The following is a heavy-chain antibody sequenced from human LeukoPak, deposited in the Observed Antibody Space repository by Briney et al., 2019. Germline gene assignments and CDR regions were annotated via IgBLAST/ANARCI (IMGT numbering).Heavy chain of an antibody. CDR3: ARDFPKRINSYGPVDY. Sequence: GASVKVSCKASGYTFTSYDINWVRQAPGQGLEWMGWISAYNGNTNYAQKLQGRVTMTTDTSTSTAYMELRSLRSDDTAVYYCARDFPKRINSYGPVDYWGQGTLVTVSS. CDR1: GYTFTSYD. J-gene: IGHJ4*02. V-gene: IGHV1-18*01. D-gene: IGHD5-18*01. CDR2: ISAYNGNT.